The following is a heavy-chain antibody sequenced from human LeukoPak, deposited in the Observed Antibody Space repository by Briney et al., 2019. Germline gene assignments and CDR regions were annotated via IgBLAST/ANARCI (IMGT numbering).Heavy chain of an antibody. V-gene: IGHV4-59*01. CDR3: ARDSRAAGTGAVGGYFDL. CDR1: GFSICSYF. J-gene: IGHJ2*01. Sequence: KPSETLSLTCTVSGFSICSYFWSLLRQPPGKGLEWIGHIYYSGSTSYNPSLKSRVTISVDKSKNQLSLKLSSPTAADTAVYYCARDSRAAGTGAVGGYFDLWGRGTLVTVSS. D-gene: IGHD6-13*01. CDR2: IYYSGST.